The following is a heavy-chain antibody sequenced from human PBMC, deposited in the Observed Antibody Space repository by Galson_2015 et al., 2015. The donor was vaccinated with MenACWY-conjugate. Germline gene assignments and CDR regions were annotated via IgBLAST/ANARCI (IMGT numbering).Heavy chain of an antibody. D-gene: IGHD3-3*01. CDR1: GFTFGNYA. V-gene: IGHV3-64D*09. J-gene: IGHJ4*02. Sequence: SLRLSCAASGFTFGNYAMHWVRQAPGKGLEYVSSISTNGGSTYYADSLRDRFTISRDNSKNTLYLQMSSLRPEDTAIYFCLKGLADFWRGYQGGLDYWGQGTLVTVSS. CDR3: LKGLADFWRGYQGGLDY. CDR2: ISTNGGST.